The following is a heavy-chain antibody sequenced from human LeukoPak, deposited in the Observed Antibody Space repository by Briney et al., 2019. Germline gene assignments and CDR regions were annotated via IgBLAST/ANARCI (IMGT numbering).Heavy chain of an antibody. J-gene: IGHJ4*02. CDR2: INPNTGGT. CDR1: GYTFTGYY. D-gene: IGHD6-13*01. Sequence: ASVKVSCKASGYTFTGYYMHWVRQAPGQGLEWMGWINPNTGGTNYAQKFQGRVTMTRDTSISTAYMELSRLRSDDTAVYYCARDPGIAAAGALIWDYWGQGTLVTVSS. CDR3: ARDPGIAAAGALIWDY. V-gene: IGHV1-2*02.